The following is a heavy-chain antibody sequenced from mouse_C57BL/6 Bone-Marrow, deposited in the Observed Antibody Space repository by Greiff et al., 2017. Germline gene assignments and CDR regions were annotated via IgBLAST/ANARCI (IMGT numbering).Heavy chain of an antibody. CDR2: FLPGSGIT. Sequence: VKLVESGAELMKPGASVKLSCKATGYTFTGYWIEWLKQRPGHGLEWFGEFLPGSGITNSNAKFKGKATFTADTSSKTAYMQLSSLTTEDSAIYDCARSATVVGSRFAYWGQGTLVTVSA. V-gene: IGHV1-9*01. CDR1: GYTFTGYW. J-gene: IGHJ3*01. CDR3: ARSATVVGSRFAY. D-gene: IGHD1-1*01.